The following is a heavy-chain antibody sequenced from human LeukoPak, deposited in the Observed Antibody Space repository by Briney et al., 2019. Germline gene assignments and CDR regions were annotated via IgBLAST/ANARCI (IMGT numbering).Heavy chain of an antibody. CDR2: IYTSGST. CDR3: ASGGYCGTTSCYPKWFDP. D-gene: IGHD2-2*01. V-gene: IGHV4-4*07. J-gene: IGHJ5*02. Sequence: SETLSLTCTVSGRSISSYYCSWIRQPAGKGLEWIGRIYTSGSTNHNPSLKSRVTMTVDTSKTQCSLKLSSGTAADTAIYYYASGGYCGTTSCYPKWFDPWGQGTLVTVSS. CDR1: GRSISSYY.